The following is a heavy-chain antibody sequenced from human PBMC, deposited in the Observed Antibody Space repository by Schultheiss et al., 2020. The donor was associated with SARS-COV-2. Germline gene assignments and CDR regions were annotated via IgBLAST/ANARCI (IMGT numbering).Heavy chain of an antibody. V-gene: IGHV3-23*01. J-gene: IGHJ4*02. CDR1: GFTFSTFA. CDR3: AKEHIGSHGYSLDY. D-gene: IGHD1-26*01. Sequence: GGSLRLSCAASGFTFSTFAMTWVRQAPGKGLEWVSAISGSAGSTYYADSVKGRFTISRDNAKNSLYLQMNSLRAEDTAVYYCAKEHIGSHGYSLDYWGQGTLVTVSS. CDR2: ISGSAGST.